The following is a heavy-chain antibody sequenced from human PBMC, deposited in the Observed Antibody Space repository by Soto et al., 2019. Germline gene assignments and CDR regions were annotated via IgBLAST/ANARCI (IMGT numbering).Heavy chain of an antibody. CDR3: ARVEAYYYYMDV. CDR1: GGSISSGDYY. Sequence: SETLSLTCSVSGGSISSGDYYWSWLRQHPGKGLEWIGYIYYSGSTYYNPSLKSRATVSLDTSKKHLSLKLSSVTAADTAVYYCARVEAYYYYMDVWGKGTTVTVSS. CDR2: IYYSGST. V-gene: IGHV4-31*03. J-gene: IGHJ6*03.